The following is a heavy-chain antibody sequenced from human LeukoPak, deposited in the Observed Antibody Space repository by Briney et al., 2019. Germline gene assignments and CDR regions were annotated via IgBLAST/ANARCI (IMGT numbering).Heavy chain of an antibody. D-gene: IGHD5-18*01. CDR3: AREGYSYGYDY. CDR2: IYYSGST. Sequence: NPSXTLSLTCTVSGGSISSYYWSWIRQPPGKGREWIGYIYYSGSTNYNPSLKSRVTISVDTSKNQFSLKLSSVTAADTAVYYCAREGYSYGYDYWGQGTLVTVSS. J-gene: IGHJ4*02. CDR1: GGSISSYY. V-gene: IGHV4-59*01.